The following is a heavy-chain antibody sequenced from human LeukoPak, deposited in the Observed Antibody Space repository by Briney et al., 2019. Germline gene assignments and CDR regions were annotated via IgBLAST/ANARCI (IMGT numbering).Heavy chain of an antibody. V-gene: IGHV4-38-2*01. Sequence: PSETLSLTXAVSGYSISSGYYWGWFRQPPGKRLEGIGSSYHRGSTYYNPSLKSRVTISVDTSKNQFSLKLSSVTAADTAVYYCAEGLFGADYHDSSGYYPLAFDIWGQGTMVTVSS. CDR1: GYSISSGYY. D-gene: IGHD3-22*01. J-gene: IGHJ3*02. CDR3: AEGLFGADYHDSSGYYPLAFDI. CDR2: SYHRGST.